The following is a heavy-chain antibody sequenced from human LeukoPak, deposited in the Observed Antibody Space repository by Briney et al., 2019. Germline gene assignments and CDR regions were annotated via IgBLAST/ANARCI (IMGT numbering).Heavy chain of an antibody. V-gene: IGHV1-69*01. CDR1: GGTFGSYV. D-gene: IGHD5-18*01. CDR3: AKEGDTALVTGYFDL. J-gene: IGHJ2*01. CDR2: IIPIFGTA. Sequence: SSVKVSCKASGGTFGSYVISWVRQAPGQGLEWMGGIIPIFGTAHYAQKFQGRLTITADESTSTVYMEMSSLRSEDTAMYYCAKEGDTALVTGYFDLWDRGTLVTVSA.